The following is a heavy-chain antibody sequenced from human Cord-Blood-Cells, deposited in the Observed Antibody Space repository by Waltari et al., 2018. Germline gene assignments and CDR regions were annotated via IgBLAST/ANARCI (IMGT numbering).Heavy chain of an antibody. Sequence: QVQLQQWGAGLLKPSETLSLTCAVYVGSFSGYYSSWIRQPPGKGLEWIGEINHSGSTNYNPSIKSRVTISVDTSKNQFSLKLSSVTAADTAVYYCATLRVRSGSYYYYYGMDVWGQGTTVTVSS. V-gene: IGHV4-34*01. CDR3: ATLRVRSGSYYYYYGMDV. D-gene: IGHD3-10*01. CDR1: VGSFSGYY. CDR2: INHSGST. J-gene: IGHJ6*02.